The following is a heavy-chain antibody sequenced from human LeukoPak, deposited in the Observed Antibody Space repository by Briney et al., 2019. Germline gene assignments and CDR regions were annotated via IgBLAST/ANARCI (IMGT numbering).Heavy chain of an antibody. Sequence: SETLSLTCTVSGGSISSYYWSWIRQPPGKGLEWIGYIYYSGSTNYNPSLKSRVTISVDTSKNQFSLKLSSVTAADTAVYYCARDRSTSRYYYGMDVWGRGTTVTVSS. V-gene: IGHV4-59*01. CDR1: GGSISSYY. D-gene: IGHD2-2*01. J-gene: IGHJ6*02. CDR3: ARDRSTSRYYYGMDV. CDR2: IYYSGST.